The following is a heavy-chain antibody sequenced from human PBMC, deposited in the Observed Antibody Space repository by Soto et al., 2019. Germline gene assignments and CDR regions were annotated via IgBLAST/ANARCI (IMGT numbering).Heavy chain of an antibody. V-gene: IGHV3-30-3*01. Sequence: QVQLVESGGGVVQPGRSLRLSCAASGFTFSSYAMHWVRQAPGKGLEWVAVISYDGSNKYYADSVKGRFTISRDNSKNTLYLQMTSLRAEDTAVYYCARDRNGWIPEDYWGQGTLVTVSS. CDR1: GFTFSSYA. CDR2: ISYDGSNK. CDR3: ARDRNGWIPEDY. D-gene: IGHD5-18*01. J-gene: IGHJ4*02.